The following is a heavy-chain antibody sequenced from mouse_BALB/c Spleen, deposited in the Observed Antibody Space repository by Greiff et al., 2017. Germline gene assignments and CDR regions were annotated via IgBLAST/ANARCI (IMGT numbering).Heavy chain of an antibody. CDR3: AKLRPVDFDV. Sequence: QLQESGPELMKPGASVKISCKASGYSFTSYYMHWVKQSHGKSLEWIGYIDPFNGGTSYNQKFKGKATLTVDKSSSTAYMHLSSLTSEDSAVYYCAKLRPVDFDVWGAGTTVTVSS. V-gene: IGHV1S135*01. CDR1: GYSFTSYY. D-gene: IGHD1-2*01. J-gene: IGHJ1*01. CDR2: IDPFNGGT.